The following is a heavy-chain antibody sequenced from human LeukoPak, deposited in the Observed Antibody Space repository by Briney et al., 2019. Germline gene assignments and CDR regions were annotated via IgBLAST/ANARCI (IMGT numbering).Heavy chain of an antibody. D-gene: IGHD2-2*03. CDR2: ISYDGSNK. J-gene: IGHJ4*02. CDR3: ARDPGYCSSTSCYLALIGLDY. Sequence: RGSLRLSCADSGFTFSSYAMHWVRDAPGKGLEWVAVISYDGSNKYYADSVKGRFTISRDNSKNTLYLQMNSLRAEDTAVYYCARDPGYCSSTSCYLALIGLDYWGQGTLVTVSS. V-gene: IGHV3-30*01. CDR1: GFTFSSYA.